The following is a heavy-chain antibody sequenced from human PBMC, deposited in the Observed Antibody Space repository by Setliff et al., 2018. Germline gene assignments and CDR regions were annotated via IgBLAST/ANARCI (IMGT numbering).Heavy chain of an antibody. CDR1: GFTFSSYG. CDR2: IRYDGSNK. Sequence: GGSLRLSCAASGFTFSSYGMHWVRQAPGKGLEWVAFIRYDGSNKYYADFAAPVKGRFTISRDDSKNTMSLQMNSLKTEDTAVYFCATRLGDFWGQGTLVTVSS. CDR3: ATRLGDF. V-gene: IGHV3-30*02. J-gene: IGHJ4*02. D-gene: IGHD1-1*01.